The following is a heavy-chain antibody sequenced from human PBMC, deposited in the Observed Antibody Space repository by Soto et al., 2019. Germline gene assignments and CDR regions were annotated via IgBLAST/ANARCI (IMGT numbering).Heavy chain of an antibody. J-gene: IGHJ5*02. CDR1: GGSISSGGYY. CDR3: AREEGGGYDHRWFDP. V-gene: IGHV4-31*03. D-gene: IGHD5-12*01. CDR2: IYYIGGT. Sequence: QVQLQESGPGLVKPSQTLSLTCTVSGGSISSGGYYWSWIRLHPGKGLEWIGYIYYIGGTYYTPSLKSRVTISVDTSKNQVSLKRSSVTAADTAVYYCAREEGGGYDHRWFDPWGQGTLVTVSS.